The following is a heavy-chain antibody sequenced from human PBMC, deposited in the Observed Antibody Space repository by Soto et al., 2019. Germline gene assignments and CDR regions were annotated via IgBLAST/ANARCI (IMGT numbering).Heavy chain of an antibody. CDR1: GFTFSSYS. CDR2: ISSSSSYI. J-gene: IGHJ2*01. D-gene: IGHD2-8*01. CDR3: ARALGYCTNCVCGGIWYFDL. Sequence: EVQLVESGGGLVKPGGSLRLSCATSGFTFSSYSMNWVRQAPGNGLEWVSSISSSSSYIYYADSGKGRFTISRDNAKNSLYLQMNSLRAEDTAVYYCARALGYCTNCVCGGIWYFDLWGRGTLVTVSS. V-gene: IGHV3-21*01.